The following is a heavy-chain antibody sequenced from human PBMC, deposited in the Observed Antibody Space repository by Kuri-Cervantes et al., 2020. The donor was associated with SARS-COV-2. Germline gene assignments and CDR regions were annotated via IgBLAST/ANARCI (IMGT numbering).Heavy chain of an antibody. CDR2: ISSSGSAI. D-gene: IGHD5-24*01. J-gene: IGHJ2*01. V-gene: IGHV3-48*03. Sequence: GESLKISCAASGFTFSSYEMHWVRQAPGKGLEWVSYISSSGSAIYYADSVKGRFTISRDNSKNSLYLQMNSLRDEDTAVYYCARESRDGYNLGCFDLWGRGTLVTVSS. CDR1: GFTFSSYE. CDR3: ARESRDGYNLGCFDL.